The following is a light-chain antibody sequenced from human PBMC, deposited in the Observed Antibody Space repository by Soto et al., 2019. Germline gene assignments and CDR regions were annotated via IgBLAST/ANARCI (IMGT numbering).Light chain of an antibody. CDR3: QLYYSHWGT. V-gene: IGKV1-5*01. CDR2: DAS. Sequence: DIPMTQSPSTLSASVGDRVTITCRASQSINSWLAWYQQKPGKAPKLLIHDASSLESGVPSRFSVSGSGTEFPLTISRLQPDDFATYYCQLYYSHWGTFGQGTKVEIK. J-gene: IGKJ1*01. CDR1: QSINSW.